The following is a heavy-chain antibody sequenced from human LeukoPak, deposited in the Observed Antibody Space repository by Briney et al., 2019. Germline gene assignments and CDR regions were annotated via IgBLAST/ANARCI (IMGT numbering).Heavy chain of an antibody. V-gene: IGHV3-20*04. CDR3: ARELGYCSGGSCYFPFDY. D-gene: IGHD2-15*01. CDR2: INWHGGGI. J-gene: IGHJ4*02. CDR1: GFTFDDYV. Sequence: GGSLRLSCAASGFTFDDYVMSWVRQAPGKGLEWVSGINWHGGGIGYADSVKGRFTIPRDNAKNSLYLQMNSLRAEDTAFYYCARELGYCSGGSCYFPFDYWGQGTLVTVSS.